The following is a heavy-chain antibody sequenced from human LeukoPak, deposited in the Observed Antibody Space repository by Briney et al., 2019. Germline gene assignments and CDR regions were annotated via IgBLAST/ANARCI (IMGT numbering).Heavy chain of an antibody. CDR3: ARGRTIFGVVIIDYMDV. J-gene: IGHJ6*03. D-gene: IGHD3-3*01. CDR2: ISSSGSTI. V-gene: IGHV3-48*03. CDR1: GFTFSSYE. Sequence: GSLRLSCAASGFTFSSYEMNWVRQAPGKGLKWVSYISSSGSTIYYADSVKGRFTISRDNAKNSLYLQMNSLRAEDTAVYYCARGRTIFGVVIIDYMDVWGKGTTVTVSS.